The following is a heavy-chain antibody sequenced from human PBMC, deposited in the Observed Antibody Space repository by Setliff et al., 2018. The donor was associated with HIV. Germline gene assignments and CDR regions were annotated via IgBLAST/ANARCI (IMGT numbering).Heavy chain of an antibody. Sequence: TLSLTRNVSGDSLNTYYWSWIRQSAGKGLEWIGRIYASGKTTFNPSLKSRITMSVDTSKNQFSLKLTSVTAADTAVYYCARGNNDLESFDYWGQGALVTVSS. D-gene: IGHD3-3*01. CDR3: ARGNNDLESFDY. CDR1: GDSLNTYY. J-gene: IGHJ4*02. CDR2: IYASGKT. V-gene: IGHV4-4*07.